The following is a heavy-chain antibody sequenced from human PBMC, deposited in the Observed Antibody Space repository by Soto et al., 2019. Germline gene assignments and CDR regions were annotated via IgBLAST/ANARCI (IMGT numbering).Heavy chain of an antibody. CDR2: INHSGST. CDR3: ARASCHRNDICYYLDY. J-gene: IGHJ4*02. CDR1: GWSFSGFY. D-gene: IGHD1-1*01. Sequence: SETLSLTSAVYGWSFSGFYLIWIRQPPGKGLEWIGEINHSGSTNYNPSLKSRVTISVDTSKNQFSLKLSSVTAADTAVYYCARASCHRNDICYYLDYRGQGTLVTVSS. V-gene: IGHV4-34*01.